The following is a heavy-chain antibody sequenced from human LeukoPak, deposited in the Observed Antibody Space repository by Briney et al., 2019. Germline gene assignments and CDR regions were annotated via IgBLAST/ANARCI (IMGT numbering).Heavy chain of an antibody. D-gene: IGHD3-22*01. J-gene: IGHJ5*02. CDR2: IKQDGSEK. CDR1: GFTFRSYW. V-gene: IGHV3-7*05. Sequence: GGSLRLSCAASGFTFRSYWMSWVRQAPGKGLEWVAHIKQDGSEKYYVDSVKGRFTVSRDNAENSLYLQMNSLRAEDTAVYYCVRGGRVVALSDEVSWGQGTQVTVSS. CDR3: VRGGRVVALSDEVS.